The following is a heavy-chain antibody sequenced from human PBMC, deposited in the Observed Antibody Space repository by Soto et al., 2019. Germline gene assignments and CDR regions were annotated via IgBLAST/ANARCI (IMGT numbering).Heavy chain of an antibody. CDR1: GFTFSSYD. D-gene: IGHD6-13*01. Sequence: PGGSLRLSCAASGFTFSSYDMHWVRQATGKGLEWVSAIGTAGDTYYPGSMKGRFTISRENAKNSLYLQMNSLRAGDTAVYYCARDRRRQQLGSAGMDVWGQGTTVTVSS. V-gene: IGHV3-13*01. J-gene: IGHJ6*02. CDR3: ARDRRRQQLGSAGMDV. CDR2: IGTAGDT.